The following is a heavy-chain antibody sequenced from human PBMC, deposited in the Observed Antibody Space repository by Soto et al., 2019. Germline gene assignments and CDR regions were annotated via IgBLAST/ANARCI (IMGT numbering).Heavy chain of an antibody. V-gene: IGHV3-7*05. D-gene: IGHD3-10*01. CDR3: ARLRTPRVLAS. J-gene: IGHJ4*02. CDR2: MKQDGSEK. CDR1: GFTFSNYW. Sequence: EVQLVESGGGLVQPGGSLRLSCAASGFTFSNYWMSWVRQAPGKGPEWVANMKQDGSEKDYVGSVKGRFTISRDNAKNSLSLQMNSLTPEDTAVYYCARLRTPRVLASWGQGNLVTVSS.